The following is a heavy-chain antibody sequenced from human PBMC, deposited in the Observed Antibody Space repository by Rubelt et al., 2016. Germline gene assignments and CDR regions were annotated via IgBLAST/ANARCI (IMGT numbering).Heavy chain of an antibody. Sequence: QVQLQESGPGLVKPSETLSLSCTVSGGSISTYYWSWIRQPPGKGLEWIGYIYSSGSTYYNPSLKSRVIISVDTSKNQFSLKLSSVTAADTAVYYCARGNDITMIVVALDYWGQGTLVTVSS. J-gene: IGHJ4*02. D-gene: IGHD3-22*01. CDR2: IYSSGST. CDR3: ARGNDITMIVVALDY. CDR1: GGSISTYY. V-gene: IGHV4-59*01.